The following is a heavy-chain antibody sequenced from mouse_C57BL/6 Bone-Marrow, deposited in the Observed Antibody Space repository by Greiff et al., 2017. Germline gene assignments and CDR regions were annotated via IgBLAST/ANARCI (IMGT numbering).Heavy chain of an antibody. CDR2: IYPGDGDT. J-gene: IGHJ1*03. CDR3: AKGYFDV. CDR1: GYAFSSSW. Sequence: VQLQQSGPELVKPGASVKISCKASGYAFSSSWINWVKQRPGKGLEWIGRIYPGDGDTNYNGKFKGKATLTADKSSSTAYMQLSSLTSEDSAVYFCAKGYFDVWGTGTTVTVSS. V-gene: IGHV1-82*01.